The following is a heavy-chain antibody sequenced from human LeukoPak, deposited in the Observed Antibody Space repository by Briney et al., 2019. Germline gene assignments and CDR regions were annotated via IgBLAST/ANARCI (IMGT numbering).Heavy chain of an antibody. CDR2: ISGSGSRT. V-gene: IGHV3-23*01. CDR1: GFTFSKYD. Sequence: GGSLRLSCAASGFTFSKYDMSWVRQAPGKGLEWVSGISGSGSRTYYADSVKGRFTISRDNSRNMLYLQMNSVRTEDTVVYYCAGPYYYFDCWGQGTLVTVSS. CDR3: AGPYYYFDC. J-gene: IGHJ4*02. D-gene: IGHD2-8*01.